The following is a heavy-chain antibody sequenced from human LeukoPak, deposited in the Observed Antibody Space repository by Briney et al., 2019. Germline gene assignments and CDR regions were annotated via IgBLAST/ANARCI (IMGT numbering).Heavy chain of an antibody. V-gene: IGHV1-58*01. J-gene: IGHJ4*02. D-gene: IGHD1-1*01. CDR1: GFAFTTSA. CDR3: ATDDVTTGTKTALGY. Sequence: VAAVTVSFQASGFAFTTSAVQWVRQARGQGLEGIGWIVVGRGNTNYAQKFQERVTINRDKSTSTAYMQLSSLRSEDTAVYYCATDDVTTGTKTALGYWGQGTLVTVSS. CDR2: IVVGRGNT.